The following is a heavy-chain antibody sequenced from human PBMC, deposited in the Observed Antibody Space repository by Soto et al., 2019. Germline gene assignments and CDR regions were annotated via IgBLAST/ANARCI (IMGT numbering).Heavy chain of an antibody. CDR3: ARDPVTTITEATYGLDV. CDR2: INVGNGRT. Sequence: QVQLVQSGAEVKKPGASVKVSCKASAFTFTMLWVRQAPGQSLEWMGWINVGNGRTKYSQKFQGRVTITRDTSASTGYMELSRLRSEDSAVYYCARDPVTTITEATYGLDVWGQGTKVTVSS. J-gene: IGHJ6*02. CDR1: AFTFT. D-gene: IGHD1-20*01. V-gene: IGHV1-3*01.